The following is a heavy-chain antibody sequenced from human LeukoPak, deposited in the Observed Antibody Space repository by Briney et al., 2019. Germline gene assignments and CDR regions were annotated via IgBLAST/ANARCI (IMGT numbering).Heavy chain of an antibody. CDR3: ARDKMVVMITFGDAYYYMDV. CDR1: GFTFSSYW. Sequence: PGGSLRLSCAVSGFTFSSYWMSWVRQAPGKGLGWVGNINQDGSEKYYVDSVKGRFTISRDNAKNSLYLQMNSLRAEDTAVYYCARDKMVVMITFGDAYYYMDVWGKGTTVTVSS. V-gene: IGHV3-7*01. CDR2: INQDGSEK. D-gene: IGHD3-16*01. J-gene: IGHJ6*03.